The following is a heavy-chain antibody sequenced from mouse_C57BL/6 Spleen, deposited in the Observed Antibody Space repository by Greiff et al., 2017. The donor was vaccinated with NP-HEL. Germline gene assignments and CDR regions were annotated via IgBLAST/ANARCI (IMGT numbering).Heavy chain of an antibody. CDR3: ARGGIITTGPVPFDY. CDR1: GYSITSGYY. CDR2: ISYDGSN. V-gene: IGHV3-6*01. Sequence: EVQVVESGPGLVKPSQSLSLTCSVTGYSITSGYYWNWIRQFPGNKLEWMGYISYDGSNNYNPSLKNRISITRDTSKNQFFLKLNSVTTEDTATYYCARGGIITTGPVPFDYWGQGTTLTVSS. D-gene: IGHD1-1*01. J-gene: IGHJ2*01.